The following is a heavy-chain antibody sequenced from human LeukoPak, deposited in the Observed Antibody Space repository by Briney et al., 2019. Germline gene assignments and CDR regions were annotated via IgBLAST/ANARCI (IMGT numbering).Heavy chain of an antibody. V-gene: IGHV1-69*13. CDR2: IIPIFGTA. D-gene: IGHD1-26*01. CDR1: GYTFSSYG. Sequence: ASVKVSCKASGYTFSSYGITWVRQAPGQGLEWMGGIIPIFGTANYAQKFQGRVTITADESTSTAYVELSSLRSEDTAVYYCAMMGDFDYWGQGTLVTVSS. CDR3: AMMGDFDY. J-gene: IGHJ4*02.